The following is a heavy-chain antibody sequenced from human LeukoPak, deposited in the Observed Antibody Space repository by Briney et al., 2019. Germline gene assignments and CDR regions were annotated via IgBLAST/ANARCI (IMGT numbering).Heavy chain of an antibody. CDR2: INHSGST. CDR1: GGSFSGYY. J-gene: IGHJ5*02. D-gene: IGHD2-2*02. Sequence: PSETLSLTCTVYGGSFSGYYWSWIRQPPGKGLEWIGEINHSGSTNYNPSLKSRVTISVDTSKNQFSLKLSSVTAADTAVYYCAMGIVVVPAAIFRFDPWGQGTLVTVSS. CDR3: AMGIVVVPAAIFRFDP. V-gene: IGHV4-34*01.